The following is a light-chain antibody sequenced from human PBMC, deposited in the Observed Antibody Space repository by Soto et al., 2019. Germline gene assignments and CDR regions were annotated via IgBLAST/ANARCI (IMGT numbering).Light chain of an antibody. V-gene: IGKV3-20*01. CDR2: GAS. CDR1: QSVSRSY. J-gene: IGKJ1*01. CDR3: QQYGGSPWT. Sequence: EIVLTQSPGTLSLSPGERATLSCRASQSVSRSYLAWYQQKPGQAPRLLIYGASSRPTGIPDRFSGSGSGTDFTLTISRLDPEDFAVYYCQQYGGSPWTFGQGTKVEIK.